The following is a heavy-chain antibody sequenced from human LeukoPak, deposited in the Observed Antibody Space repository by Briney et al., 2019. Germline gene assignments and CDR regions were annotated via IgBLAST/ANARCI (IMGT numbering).Heavy chain of an antibody. V-gene: IGHV3-30*04. J-gene: IGHJ3*02. Sequence: GGSLRLSCSASGFTFSSYAMHWVRQAPGKGLEWVAAISYDGSNKYYADSVKGRFTISRDNSKNTLYLQMNSLRAEDTAVYYCARTIAAAGTESAFDIWGQGTMVTVSS. CDR3: ARTIAAAGTESAFDI. CDR1: GFTFSSYA. D-gene: IGHD6-13*01. CDR2: ISYDGSNK.